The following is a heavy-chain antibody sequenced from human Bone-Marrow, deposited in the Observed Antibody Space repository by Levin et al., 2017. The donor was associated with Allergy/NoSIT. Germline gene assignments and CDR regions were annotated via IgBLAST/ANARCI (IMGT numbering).Heavy chain of an antibody. Sequence: GGSLRLSCAASEFIVGSNYMSWVRQAPGKGLDWVSVIYSGGSAYYAESAKGRFTISRDSSKNTLSLQMNSLRVEDTAVYYCVARSNGMDVWGQGTTVTVSS. J-gene: IGHJ6*02. D-gene: IGHD6-6*01. CDR2: IYSGGSA. V-gene: IGHV3-66*01. CDR1: EFIVGSNY. CDR3: VARSNGMDV.